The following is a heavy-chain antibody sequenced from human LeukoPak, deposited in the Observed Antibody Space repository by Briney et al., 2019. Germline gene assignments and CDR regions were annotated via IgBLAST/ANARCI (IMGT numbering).Heavy chain of an antibody. Sequence: PGGSLRLSCAASGFTFSSYAMSWVRQAPGKGLEWVSAISGSGGSTYYADSVKGRLTVSRDNSKNTLYLQMNSLRAEDTAVYYCAKAPFITMVRGVISSYFDYWGQGTLVTVSS. J-gene: IGHJ4*02. V-gene: IGHV3-23*01. CDR2: ISGSGGST. D-gene: IGHD3-10*01. CDR1: GFTFSSYA. CDR3: AKAPFITMVRGVISSYFDY.